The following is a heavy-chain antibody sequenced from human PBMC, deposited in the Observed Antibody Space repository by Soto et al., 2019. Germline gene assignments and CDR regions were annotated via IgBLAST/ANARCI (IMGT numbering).Heavy chain of an antibody. Sequence: SETLSLTCSVSGGCISYEYYHWTWIRQSPGKGLEWIGYIHYSGSIMYNPSFKSRVTISVDTSKNQFSLQLSSVTAADTAVYFGAKEDDGGQRDFPVLAVRGQSTTAPAS. CDR1: GGCISYEYYH. J-gene: IGHJ6*02. D-gene: IGHD1-1*01. V-gene: IGHV4-30-4*08. CDR2: IHYSGSI. CDR3: AKEDDGGQRDFPVLAV.